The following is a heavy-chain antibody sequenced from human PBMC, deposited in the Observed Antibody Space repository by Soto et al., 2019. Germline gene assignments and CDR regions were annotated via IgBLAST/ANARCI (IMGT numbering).Heavy chain of an antibody. J-gene: IGHJ4*01. CDR3: ARGGNYSDSSGDYYGTGGTFDF. V-gene: IGHV1-18*01. CDR1: GYTFTSYG. Sequence: VASVKVSCKTSGYTFTSYGISWVRQAPGQGLEWMGWISTYNGNTNYAQKLQGRVTMTTYTSKSTAYMELRSLRSDDTAVYYCARGGNYSDSSGDYYGTGGTFDFWG. CDR2: ISTYNGNT. D-gene: IGHD3-22*01.